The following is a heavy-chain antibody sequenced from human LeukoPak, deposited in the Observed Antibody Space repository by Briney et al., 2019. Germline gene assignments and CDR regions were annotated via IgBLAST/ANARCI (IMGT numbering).Heavy chain of an antibody. V-gene: IGHV4-4*07. CDR2: IYGSGTI. Sequence: SETLSLTCTVSGGSISRSYWSWMRQPAGKGPEWIGRIYGSGTITYNPSLESRVTMSVDTSKNQFSLKLRFVTAADTAVYYCARVRCSGGSCPYYYYYYYMDVWGKGTTVTVSS. CDR1: GGSISRSY. J-gene: IGHJ6*03. CDR3: ARVRCSGGSCPYYYYYYYMDV. D-gene: IGHD2-15*01.